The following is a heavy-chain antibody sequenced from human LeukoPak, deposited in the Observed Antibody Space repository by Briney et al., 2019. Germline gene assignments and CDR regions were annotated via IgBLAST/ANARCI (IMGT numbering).Heavy chain of an antibody. J-gene: IGHJ4*02. CDR3: ARDLYGGNSGIGY. V-gene: IGHV3-7*01. Sequence: GGSLRLSCTASGFTFSSYWMTWVRQAPGKGLEWVANIKHDGYEKYYADSVVGRLTISRDNAKNSLFLQMNSLRAEDTAVYYCARDLYGGNSGIGYWGQGTLVTVSS. CDR1: GFTFSSYW. D-gene: IGHD4-23*01. CDR2: IKHDGYEK.